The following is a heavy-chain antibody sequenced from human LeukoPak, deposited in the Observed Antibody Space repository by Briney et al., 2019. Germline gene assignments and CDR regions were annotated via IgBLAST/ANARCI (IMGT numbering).Heavy chain of an antibody. Sequence: GGSLRLSCAGSGYTFDDYGMRWVRQAPGKGLEWVAGINCNGGSTGYAASVKGRCTISRDNAKNALYLEMNSLRAEDTAFYYCVRLGRDGYTYGAAYWGQGTLVTVSS. CDR3: VRLGRDGYTYGAAY. D-gene: IGHD5-24*01. J-gene: IGHJ1*01. CDR2: INCNGGST. V-gene: IGHV3-20*04. CDR1: GYTFDDYG.